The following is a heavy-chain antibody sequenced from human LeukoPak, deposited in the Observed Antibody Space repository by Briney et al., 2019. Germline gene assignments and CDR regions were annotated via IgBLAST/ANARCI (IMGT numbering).Heavy chain of an antibody. CDR2: IYYTRGT. CDR3: PRVLYYCEVSGYPFDL. J-gene: IGHJ2*01. V-gene: IGHV4-39*01. D-gene: IGHD1-26*01. Sequence: PSETLSLTCSVAGGSISTSDYYWGWIRQPPGKRLEWIASIYYTRGTYYRPSLRSRVTMSVATSKNQFSLELTTVTAAAPAVYYCPRVLYYCEVSGYPFDLWGRGTRVTVSS. CDR1: GGSISTSDYY.